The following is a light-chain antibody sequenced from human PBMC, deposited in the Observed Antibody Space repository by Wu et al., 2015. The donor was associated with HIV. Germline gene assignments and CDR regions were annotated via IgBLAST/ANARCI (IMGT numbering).Light chain of an antibody. CDR3: QQYGSSPTVT. Sequence: PGERATLSCRASQSVSSNYLVWYQQKPGQAPRLLIYGVSSRATGIPDRFSGSGSGTDFTLTISRLEPEDFAVYYCQQYGSSPTVTFGGGTKVEIK. J-gene: IGKJ4*01. CDR2: GVS. CDR1: QSVSSNY. V-gene: IGKV3-20*01.